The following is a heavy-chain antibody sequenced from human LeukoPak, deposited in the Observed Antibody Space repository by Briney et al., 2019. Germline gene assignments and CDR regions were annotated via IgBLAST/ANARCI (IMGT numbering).Heavy chain of an antibody. CDR2: VSSDGTT. Sequence: SETLSLTCSVSGDSVTTYYWSWVRQPPGKGLEWIGYVSSDGTTNYTPSLRSRVIMSVDTAKNHISLSLTSLTAADTAIYYCARLDCVGDGWYNHWGRGTLVTVSS. V-gene: IGHV4-59*04. D-gene: IGHD2-21*01. CDR1: GDSVTTYY. J-gene: IGHJ4*02. CDR3: ARLDCVGDGWYNH.